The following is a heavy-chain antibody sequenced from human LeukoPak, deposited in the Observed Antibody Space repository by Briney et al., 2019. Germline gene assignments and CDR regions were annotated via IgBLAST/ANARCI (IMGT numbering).Heavy chain of an antibody. J-gene: IGHJ3*02. Sequence: GGSLRLSCAASGFTFSSYGMSWVRQAPGKGLEWVSAISGSGGSTYYADSVKGRFTISRDNSKNTLYLQMNSLRAEDTAVYYCARLVVVVAATHRDAFDIWGQGTMVTVSS. CDR3: ARLVVVVAATHRDAFDI. V-gene: IGHV3-23*01. CDR1: GFTFSSYG. D-gene: IGHD2-15*01. CDR2: ISGSGGST.